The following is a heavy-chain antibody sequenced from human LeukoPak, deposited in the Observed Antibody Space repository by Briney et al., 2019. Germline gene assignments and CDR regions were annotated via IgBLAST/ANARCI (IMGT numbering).Heavy chain of an antibody. J-gene: IGHJ2*01. D-gene: IGHD2-21*01. V-gene: IGHV4-39*02. Sequence: TPSETLSLTCTVSGGSISSSSYYWGWIRQPPGKGLEWIGSIYYSGSTYYNPSLKSRVTISVDTSKNQFSLKLSSVTAADTAVYYCARDHYGGYHYWYFDLWGRGTLVTVSS. CDR3: ARDHYGGYHYWYFDL. CDR2: IYYSGST. CDR1: GGSISSSSYY.